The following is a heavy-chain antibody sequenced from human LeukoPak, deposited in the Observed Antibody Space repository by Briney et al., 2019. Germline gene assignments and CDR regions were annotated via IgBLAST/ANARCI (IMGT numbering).Heavy chain of an antibody. CDR1: GGSLSGYY. Sequence: PSETLSLTCAVYGGSLSGYYWSWIRQPPGKGLEWIGEINHSGSTNYNPSLKSRVTISVDTSKNQFSLKLSSVTAADTAVYYCARVRLNGYTIWNYRRHYYFDYWGQGTLVTVSS. CDR3: ARVRLNGYTIWNYRRHYYFDY. CDR2: INHSGST. D-gene: IGHD3-3*01. J-gene: IGHJ4*02. V-gene: IGHV4-34*01.